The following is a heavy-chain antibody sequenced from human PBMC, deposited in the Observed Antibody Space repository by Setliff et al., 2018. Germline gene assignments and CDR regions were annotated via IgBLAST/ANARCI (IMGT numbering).Heavy chain of an antibody. D-gene: IGHD5-12*01. CDR2: ISANNGHT. Sequence: GASVKVSCKASGYIFSTYGITWVRQAPGQGLEWMGWISANNGHTKYVQKFQGRVTMTTDTSTATAYMELRGLRSDDTAVYYCARDPRGYSSFDRFRGAFNIWGQGTMVTVSS. V-gene: IGHV1-18*01. CDR1: GYIFSTYG. CDR3: ARDPRGYSSFDRFRGAFNI. J-gene: IGHJ3*02.